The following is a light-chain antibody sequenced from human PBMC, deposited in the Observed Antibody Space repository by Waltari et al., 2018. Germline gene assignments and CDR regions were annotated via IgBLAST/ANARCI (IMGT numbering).Light chain of an antibody. CDR3: QNHERLPAT. J-gene: IGKJ1*01. V-gene: IGKV3-20*01. CDR1: QSVSKY. Sequence: EVVLTQSPGTLSLSPWDRATLSCMASQSVSKYLAWYQQRPGQAPRLLIYAASTRATGVPDRFSGSGFGTDFSLTISRLEPEDFAVYYCQNHERLPATFGQGTKVEIK. CDR2: AAS.